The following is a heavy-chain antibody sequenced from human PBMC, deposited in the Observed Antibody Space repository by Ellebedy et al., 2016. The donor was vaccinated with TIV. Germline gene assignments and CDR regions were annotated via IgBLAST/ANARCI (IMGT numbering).Heavy chain of an antibody. CDR1: GYDFASSS. CDR3: TKQWGAYYYYGMDV. D-gene: IGHD3-16*01. J-gene: IGHJ6*02. CDR2: NSAYTGNT. Sequence: AASVKVSCKASGYDFASSSVSSVLHAPGQGREWKVWNSAYTGNTNYAQKFLGRVSLTTDLSTSTAYMELRSLRTDDTAVYYCTKQWGAYYYYGMDVWGQGTTVTVSS. V-gene: IGHV1-18*04.